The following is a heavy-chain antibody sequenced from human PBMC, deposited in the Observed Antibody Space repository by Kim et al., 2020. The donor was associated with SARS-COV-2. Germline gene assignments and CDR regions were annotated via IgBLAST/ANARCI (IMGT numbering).Heavy chain of an antibody. D-gene: IGHD3-10*01. Sequence: AQKCQGRVTMTRDTSTSTVYMELSSLRSEDTAVYYCARDDITMVRSPSGYWGQGTLVTVSS. V-gene: IGHV1-46*01. CDR3: ARDDITMVRSPSGY. J-gene: IGHJ4*02.